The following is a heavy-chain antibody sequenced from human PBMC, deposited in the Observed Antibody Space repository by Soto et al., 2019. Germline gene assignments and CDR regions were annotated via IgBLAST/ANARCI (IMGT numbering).Heavy chain of an antibody. Sequence: ASVKVSCKVSGYTLTELSMHWVRQAPGKGLEWMGGFDPEDGETIYAQKFQGRVTMTEDTSTDTAYMELSSLRSEDTAVYHRPTMVHTSGYYRDPPANRKDEALDIWGQGTMVTVS. CDR2: FDPEDGET. V-gene: IGHV1-24*01. CDR1: GYTLTELS. D-gene: IGHD3-22*01. J-gene: IGHJ3*02. CDR3: PTMVHTSGYYRDPPANRKDEALDI.